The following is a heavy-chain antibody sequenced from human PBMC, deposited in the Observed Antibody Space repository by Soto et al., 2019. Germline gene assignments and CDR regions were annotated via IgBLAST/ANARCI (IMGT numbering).Heavy chain of an antibody. V-gene: IGHV3-23*01. J-gene: IGHJ4*02. Sequence: EVQLLESGGGLVQPGGSLRLSCAASGFSLSTYGVTWVRQAPGKGLEWVSGFSGGSGTTHYADSVKGRFSITRDNSKNTAHREMNSLRVEDTAIYYCAKWNGDGDYWGQGILVTVSS. D-gene: IGHD1-1*01. CDR2: FSGGSGTT. CDR1: GFSLSTYG. CDR3: AKWNGDGDY.